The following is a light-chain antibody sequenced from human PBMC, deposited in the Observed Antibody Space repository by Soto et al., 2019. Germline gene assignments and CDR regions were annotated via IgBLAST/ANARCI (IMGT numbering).Light chain of an antibody. J-gene: IGKJ1*01. Sequence: DIQMTQSPSSLSASVGDRVTITCRASQIINHYLTWYQQRLGQAPKLLIYAASTLQSGVPSRFRGSASWTDFTLTISGLQPEDFGTYFCQQSYGTPWTFGQGTKVEI. V-gene: IGKV1-39*01. CDR1: QIINHY. CDR2: AAS. CDR3: QQSYGTPWT.